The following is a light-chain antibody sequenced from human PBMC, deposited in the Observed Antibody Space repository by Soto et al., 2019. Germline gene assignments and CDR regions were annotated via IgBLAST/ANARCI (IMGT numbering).Light chain of an antibody. Sequence: QSALTQPASVSGSPGQSITISCSGTSSDVGGSNYVSWYQQHPGKAPKLIIYGVSNRPSGVSNRFSGSKSGNTASLTISGLQAEDEADYYCSSYTISTTLVVFGGGTKVTVL. V-gene: IGLV2-14*01. CDR1: SSDVGGSNY. CDR3: SSYTISTTLVV. J-gene: IGLJ3*02. CDR2: GVS.